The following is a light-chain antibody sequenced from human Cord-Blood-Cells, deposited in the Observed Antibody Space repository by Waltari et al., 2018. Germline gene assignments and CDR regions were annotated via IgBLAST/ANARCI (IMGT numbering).Light chain of an antibody. CDR2: DVS. CDR3: CSYAGSYTSYV. V-gene: IGLV2-11*01. Sequence: QSALTQPREVSGSPGQSVTSSRTGPSRAVSGYNYVSWYQQHPGKAPKLMIYDVSKRPSGVPDRFSGSKSGNTASLTISGLQAEDEADYYCCSYAGSYTSYVFGTGTKVTVL. J-gene: IGLJ1*01. CDR1: SRAVSGYNY.